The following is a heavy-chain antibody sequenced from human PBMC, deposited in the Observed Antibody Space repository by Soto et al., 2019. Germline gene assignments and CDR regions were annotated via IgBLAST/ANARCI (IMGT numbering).Heavy chain of an antibody. CDR3: VGNYDRRFDY. CDR2: MYYSGDT. Sequence: PSETLSLTCTVSGGSVNSYGYYWTWIRQSPGKGLEWIWSMYYSGDTYHNPSLKSRVTLSVDTSKDQFSLSLTSVTAADTAVYFCVGNYDRRFDYWGRGTLVTVSS. CDR1: GGSVNSYGYY. D-gene: IGHD3-16*01. J-gene: IGHJ4*02. V-gene: IGHV4-30-4*01.